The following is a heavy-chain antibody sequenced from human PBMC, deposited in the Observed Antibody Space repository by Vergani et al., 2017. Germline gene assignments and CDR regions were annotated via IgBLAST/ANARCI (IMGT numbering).Heavy chain of an antibody. Sequence: EVQLVESGGGLVKPGGSLRLSCAASGFTFSNAWMSWVRQAPGKGLEWVGRIKSKTDGGTTDYAAPVKGRFTISRDTSKNTLYLQMNSLRAEDTAVYYCAKDRDYDSSGYYYGYYYYGMDVWGQGTTVTVSS. CDR3: AKDRDYDSSGYYYGYYYYGMDV. J-gene: IGHJ6*02. D-gene: IGHD3-22*01. CDR2: IKSKTDGGTT. CDR1: GFTFSNAW. V-gene: IGHV3-15*01.